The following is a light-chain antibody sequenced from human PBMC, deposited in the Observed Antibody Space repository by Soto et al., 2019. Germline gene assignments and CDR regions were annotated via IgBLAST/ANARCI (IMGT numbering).Light chain of an antibody. J-gene: IGKJ4*01. CDR3: QQYGSSLTLT. V-gene: IGKV3-20*01. CDR1: QSISSSY. CDR2: GAS. Sequence: EIVLTQSPGTLSLSPGERATLSCRASQSISSSYLVWYQQKPGQAPRLLIYGASSRATGISDRFSGSGSGTDFTLTISRLEPEDFAVYYCQQYGSSLTLTFGGGTKVDIK.